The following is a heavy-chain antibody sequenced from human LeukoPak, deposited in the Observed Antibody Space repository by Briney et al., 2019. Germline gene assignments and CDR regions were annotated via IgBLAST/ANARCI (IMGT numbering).Heavy chain of an antibody. CDR1: GGSISSGDYY. Sequence: PSQTLSLTCTVSGGSISSGDYYWSWIRQPPGKGLEWIGYIYYSGSTYYNPSLKSRVTISVDTSKNQFSRKLSSVTAADTAVYYCARGSGNSGWFDPWGQGTLVTVSS. D-gene: IGHD4-23*01. J-gene: IGHJ5*02. CDR3: ARGSGNSGWFDP. V-gene: IGHV4-30-4*08. CDR2: IYYSGST.